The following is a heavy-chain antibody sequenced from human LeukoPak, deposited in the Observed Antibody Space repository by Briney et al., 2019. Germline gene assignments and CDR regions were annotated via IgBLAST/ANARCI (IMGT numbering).Heavy chain of an antibody. V-gene: IGHV4-59*12. D-gene: IGHD6-19*01. CDR2: IDYSGRA. CDR3: ARRTRIAVAGTVDY. Sequence: SETLSLTCTVSGGSLTNYYWTWLRQPPGKGLEWIGYIDYSGRANYSPSLKSRVTISVDTSKNQFSLKLSSVTAADTAVYYCARRTRIAVAGTVDYWGQGTLVTVSS. CDR1: GGSLTNYY. J-gene: IGHJ4*02.